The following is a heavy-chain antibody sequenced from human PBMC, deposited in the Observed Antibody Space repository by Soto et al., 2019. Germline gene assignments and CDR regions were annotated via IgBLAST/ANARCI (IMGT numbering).Heavy chain of an antibody. V-gene: IGHV3-48*03. Sequence: EGPLVESGGGWAQPGGSLSLSCAASGFTFSSFEMNWVRQAPGKGLECVAYISSGGSTKFYADSVKGRFTISRDNAKNSLLLQMHSLTAEDSAVYYCAREGPADGLDIWGQGTMVTVSS. CDR3: AREGPADGLDI. CDR2: ISSGGSTK. CDR1: GFTFSSFE. J-gene: IGHJ3*02.